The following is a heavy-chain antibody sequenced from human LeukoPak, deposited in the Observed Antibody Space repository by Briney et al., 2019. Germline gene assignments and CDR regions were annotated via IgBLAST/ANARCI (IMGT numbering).Heavy chain of an antibody. V-gene: IGHV3-23*01. D-gene: IGHD5-12*01. CDR2: IIGIGGST. CDR3: AKDPGGGSYYFDS. J-gene: IGHJ4*02. Sequence: AGGSLRLSCAASGFTFNTYAMTWVRQAPGKGLDWVSSIIGIGGSTYYADSVKGRFTIARDNSKSTLHLHMNSLRAEDTAVYFCAKDPGGGSYYFDSWGQGTQVTVSS. CDR1: GFTFNTYA.